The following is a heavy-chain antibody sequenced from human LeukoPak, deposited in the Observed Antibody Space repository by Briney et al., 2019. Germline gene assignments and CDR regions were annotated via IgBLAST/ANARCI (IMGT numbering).Heavy chain of an antibody. V-gene: IGHV3-49*04. J-gene: IGHJ4*02. Sequence: GGSLRLSCTASGFTFGDYAMSWVRQAPGKGLEWVGSIRSKAYGGTTEYAASVKGRFTISRDDSKSIAYLQMNSLKTEDTAVYYCTRDHYYFDYWGQGTLVTVSS. CDR3: TRDHYYFDY. CDR1: GFTFGDYA. CDR2: IRSKAYGGTT.